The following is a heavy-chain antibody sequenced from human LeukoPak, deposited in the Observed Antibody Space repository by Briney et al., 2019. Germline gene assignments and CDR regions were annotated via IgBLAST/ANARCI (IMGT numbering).Heavy chain of an antibody. J-gene: IGHJ4*02. CDR1: GYTFTNYG. V-gene: IGHV1-18*01. CDR3: ARDRVTFGGVMLPEY. Sequence: GASVKVSCKASGYTFTNYGLSWVRQAPGQGLEWMGWISAYNGNTNYAQQFQGRVTMTTDTSTSTAYMELKSLRSDDTAVYCCARDRVTFGGVMLPEYWGQGTLVTVSS. D-gene: IGHD3-16*01. CDR2: ISAYNGNT.